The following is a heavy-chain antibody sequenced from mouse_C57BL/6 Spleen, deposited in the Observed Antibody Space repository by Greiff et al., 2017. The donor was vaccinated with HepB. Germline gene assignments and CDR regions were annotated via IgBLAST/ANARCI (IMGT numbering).Heavy chain of an antibody. CDR1: GFTFSSYG. D-gene: IGHD1-1*01. J-gene: IGHJ1*03. CDR2: ISSGGSYT. Sequence: EVHLVESGGDLVKPGGSLKLSCAASGFTFSSYGMSWVRQTPDKRLEWVATISSGGSYTYYPDSVKGRFTISRDNAKNTLYLQMSSLKSEDTAMYYCARQDHYYGSSDWYFDVWGTGTTVTVSS. V-gene: IGHV5-6*01. CDR3: ARQDHYYGSSDWYFDV.